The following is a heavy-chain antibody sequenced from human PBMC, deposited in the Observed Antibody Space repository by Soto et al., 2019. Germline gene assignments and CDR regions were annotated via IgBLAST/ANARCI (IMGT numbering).Heavy chain of an antibody. CDR1: GGTFSSYT. CDR3: ARGEGPGESSDMGD. V-gene: IGHV1-69*02. CDR2: IIPILGIA. Sequence: QVQLVQSGAEVKKPGSSVKVSCKASGGTFSSYTISWVRQAPGQGREWMGRIIPILGIANYAQKFQGRGTITADKSTSTAYMELSSLRSEDTAVYYCARGEGPGESSDMGDWGQGTLVTVSS. D-gene: IGHD3-16*01. J-gene: IGHJ4*02.